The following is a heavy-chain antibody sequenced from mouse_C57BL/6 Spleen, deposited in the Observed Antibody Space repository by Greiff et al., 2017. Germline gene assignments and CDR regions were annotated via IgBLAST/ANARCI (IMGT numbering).Heavy chain of an antibody. CDR1: GFNIKDYY. J-gene: IGHJ2*01. D-gene: IGHD3-2*02. CDR2: IDPEDGDT. Sequence: VQLQQSGAELVRPGASVKLSCTASGFNIKDYYMHWVKQRPEQGLEWIGRIDPEDGDTKYAPKFQGNATMNADTSSNTAYLQRSSLTSEDTAVYYCTTEEGDSSGFDYWGQGTALTVSS. V-gene: IGHV14-1*01. CDR3: TTEEGDSSGFDY.